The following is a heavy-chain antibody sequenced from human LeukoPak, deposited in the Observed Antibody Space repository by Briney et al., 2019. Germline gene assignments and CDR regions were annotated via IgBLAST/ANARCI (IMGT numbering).Heavy chain of an antibody. V-gene: IGHV4-59*01. CDR2: TYYSGST. D-gene: IGHD5-12*01. Sequence: PSETLSLTCGVSGVSITSYYWSWIRQPPGKGLEWIGYTYYSGSTNYNPSLRNRVIMSVDTSKNQFSLKLSSVTAADTAMYYCAGRVATGSMDVWGQGTTVTVSS. CDR1: GVSITSYY. CDR3: AGRVATGSMDV. J-gene: IGHJ6*02.